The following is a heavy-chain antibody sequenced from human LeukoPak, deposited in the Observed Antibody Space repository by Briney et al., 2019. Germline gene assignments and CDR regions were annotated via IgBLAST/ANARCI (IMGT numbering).Heavy chain of an antibody. V-gene: IGHV4-59*01. CDR3: ARITYGDNHFDI. CDR1: GGSISYYY. CDR2: IYYSGST. J-gene: IGHJ3*02. D-gene: IGHD4-23*01. Sequence: PSETLSPTCTVSGGSISYYYWSWIRQPPGKGLEWIGYIYYSGSTNYNPSLKSRVTISVDTSKNQFSLKLNSVTAADTAVYYCARITYGDNHFDIWGQGTMVTVSS.